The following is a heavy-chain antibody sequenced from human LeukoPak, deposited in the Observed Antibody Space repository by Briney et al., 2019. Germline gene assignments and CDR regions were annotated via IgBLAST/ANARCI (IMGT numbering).Heavy chain of an antibody. CDR2: IIPIFGTA. J-gene: IGHJ4*02. CDR1: GGTFSSYA. CDR3: ARGMAVAETGSDY. V-gene: IGHV1-69*05. D-gene: IGHD6-19*01. Sequence: ASVKVSCKASGGTFSSYAISWVRQAPGQGLEWMGRIIPIFGTANYAQKFQGRVTITTDESTSTAYMELSSLRSEDTAVYYCARGMAVAETGSDYWGQGTLVTVSS.